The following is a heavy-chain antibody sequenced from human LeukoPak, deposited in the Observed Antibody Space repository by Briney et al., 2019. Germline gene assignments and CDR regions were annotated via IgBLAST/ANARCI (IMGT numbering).Heavy chain of an antibody. CDR3: ARDISY. CDR1: RFTFSSYA. Sequence: AGGSLRLSCAASRFTFSSYAMSWVRQAPGKGLEWVSLIFSGGSTYYADSVKGRFTISRDNSRNTLYLQMNSLRAEDTAVYYCARDISYWGQGTLVTVSS. V-gene: IGHV3-66*01. CDR2: IFSGGST. J-gene: IGHJ4*02.